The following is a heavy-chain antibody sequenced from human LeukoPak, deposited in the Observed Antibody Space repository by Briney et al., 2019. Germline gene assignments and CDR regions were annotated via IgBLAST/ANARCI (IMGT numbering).Heavy chain of an antibody. Sequence: PSETLSLTCTVSGYSISSGYYWGWIRPPPGEGLEWIGSIYHSGSTYYNPSLKSRVTISVDTSMNQFSLKLSSVTAADTAVYYCTIKGLLGWFDPWGQGTLVTVSS. CDR2: IYHSGST. V-gene: IGHV4-38-2*02. D-gene: IGHD2-15*01. CDR3: TIKGLLGWFDP. CDR1: GYSISSGYY. J-gene: IGHJ5*02.